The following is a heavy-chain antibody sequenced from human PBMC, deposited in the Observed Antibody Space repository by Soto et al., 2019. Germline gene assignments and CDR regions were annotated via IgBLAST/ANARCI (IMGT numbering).Heavy chain of an antibody. CDR3: ARTTYHVGSSWPFDY. V-gene: IGHV1-18*01. CDR2: ISAYNGNT. Sequence: ASVKVSCKASGYTFTSYGISWVRQAPGQGLEWMGWISAYNGNTNYAQKLQGRVTMTTDTSTSTAYMELRSLRSDDTAVYYCARTTYHVGSSWPFDYWGQGTLVTVSS. J-gene: IGHJ4*02. CDR1: GYTFTSYG. D-gene: IGHD6-13*01.